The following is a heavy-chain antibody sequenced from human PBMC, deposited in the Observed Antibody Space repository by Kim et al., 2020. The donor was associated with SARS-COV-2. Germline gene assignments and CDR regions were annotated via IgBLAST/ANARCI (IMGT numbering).Heavy chain of an antibody. CDR2: ISSSSSYI. CDR3: ARAHVEDTAMVTGYYYGMDV. D-gene: IGHD5-18*01. V-gene: IGHV3-21*01. J-gene: IGHJ6*02. CDR1: GFTFSSYS. Sequence: GGSLRLSCAASGFTFSSYSMNWVRQAPGKGLEWVSSISSSSSYIYYADSVKGPFTISRDNAKNSLYLQMNSLRAEDTAVYYCARAHVEDTAMVTGYYYGMDVWGQGTTVTVSS.